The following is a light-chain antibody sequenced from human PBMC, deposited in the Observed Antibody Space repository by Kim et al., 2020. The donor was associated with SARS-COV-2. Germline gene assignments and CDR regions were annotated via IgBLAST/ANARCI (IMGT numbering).Light chain of an antibody. J-gene: IGKJ2*02. CDR2: DTS. CDR1: QSVSSNS. Sequence: WSPGERATLACRASQSVSSNSLSWYQQKPGQAPRLLIYDTSSRATGIPDRFSGSGSGTDFSLTITRLEPEDFAIYYCQQYDSSPCTFGQGTKLEI. CDR3: QQYDSSPCT. V-gene: IGKV3-20*01.